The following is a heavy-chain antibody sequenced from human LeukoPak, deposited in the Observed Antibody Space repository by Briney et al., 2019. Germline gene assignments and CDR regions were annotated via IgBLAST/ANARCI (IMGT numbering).Heavy chain of an antibody. CDR3: ARDLGGYDYAY. Sequence: GGSLRLSCAASGFAFSSYWMSWVRQAPGKGLEWVANIKQDGSEKYYVDSVKGRFTISRDNAKNSLYLQMNSLRAEDTAVYYCARDLGGYDYAYWGQGTLVTVSS. D-gene: IGHD5-12*01. V-gene: IGHV3-7*01. CDR2: IKQDGSEK. J-gene: IGHJ4*02. CDR1: GFAFSSYW.